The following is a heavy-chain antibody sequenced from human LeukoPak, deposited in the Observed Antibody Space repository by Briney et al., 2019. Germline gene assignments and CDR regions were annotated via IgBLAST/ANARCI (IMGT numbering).Heavy chain of an antibody. J-gene: IGHJ4*02. V-gene: IGHV4-39*07. Sequence: PSETLSLTCTVSGGSVSSSSDYWGWVRQPPGAGLEWIGSVYQSGTTYYNPSLKSRVTTSVDMSKNQFSLRLRPVTAADTAVYYCARIFIRNGYSSYFDCWGQGTLVTVSS. D-gene: IGHD5-18*01. CDR2: VYQSGTT. CDR1: GGSVSSSSDY. CDR3: ARIFIRNGYSSYFDC.